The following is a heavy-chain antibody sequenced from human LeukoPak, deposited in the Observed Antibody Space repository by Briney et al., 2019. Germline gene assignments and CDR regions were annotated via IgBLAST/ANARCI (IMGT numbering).Heavy chain of an antibody. Sequence: GGSLRLSCAASGFTFSTYSMNWVRQAPGKGVEWVSFISTSSRNIYYADSVRGRFTISRDNAKNSLYLQMNSLRDEDTAVYYCTKGETAVTSYLHFWGQGTLVTVSS. J-gene: IGHJ4*02. V-gene: IGHV3-48*02. CDR2: ISTSSRNI. CDR1: GFTFSTYS. D-gene: IGHD4-17*01. CDR3: TKGETAVTSYLHF.